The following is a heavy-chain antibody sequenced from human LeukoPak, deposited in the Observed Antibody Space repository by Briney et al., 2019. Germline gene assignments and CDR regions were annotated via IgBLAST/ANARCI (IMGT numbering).Heavy chain of an antibody. CDR3: ARDSLGPVSIAAHNDY. CDR2: INPSGGST. V-gene: IGHV1-46*01. J-gene: IGHJ4*02. D-gene: IGHD6-13*01. CDR1: GYTFTSYY. Sequence: GASVKVSCKASGYTFTSYYMHWVRQAPGQGLEWKGIINPSGGSTSYAQKFQGRVTMTRDTSTSTVYMELSSLRAEDTAVYYCARDSLGPVSIAAHNDYWGQGTLVTVSS.